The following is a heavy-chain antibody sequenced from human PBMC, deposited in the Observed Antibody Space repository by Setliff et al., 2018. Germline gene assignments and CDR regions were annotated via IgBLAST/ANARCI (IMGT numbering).Heavy chain of an antibody. CDR1: GYRFTSNW. D-gene: IGHD5-12*01. J-gene: IGHJ3*02. V-gene: IGHV5-51*01. CDR2: IYPGDSDT. Sequence: GESLKISCKGSGYRFTSNWIGWARQLPGKGLEWVGVIYPGDSDTRYNPSFRGQVTISADRSITTAYLQWSSLKASDTAIYYCARNRVALYDAFDIWGQGTMVTV. CDR3: ARNRVALYDAFDI.